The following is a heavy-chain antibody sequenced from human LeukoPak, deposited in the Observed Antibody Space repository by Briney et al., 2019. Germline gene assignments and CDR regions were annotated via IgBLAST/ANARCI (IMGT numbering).Heavy chain of an antibody. CDR2: FYYSGST. CDR3: ARHRKVRGALDY. D-gene: IGHD1-26*01. CDR1: GGSITSSNYY. J-gene: IGHJ4*02. Sequence: SETLSLTCTVSGGSITSSNYYWGWIRQPPEKGLEWIGTFYYSGSTYYNPSLKSRVTISVDTSKNQFSLKLSSVTAADTAVYYCARHRKVRGALDYWGQGTLVTVSS. V-gene: IGHV4-39*01.